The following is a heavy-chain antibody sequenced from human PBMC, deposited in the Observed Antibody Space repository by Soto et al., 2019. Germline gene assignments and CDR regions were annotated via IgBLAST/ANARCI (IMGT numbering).Heavy chain of an antibody. Sequence: ASVKVSCKASGGTFSSYAISWVRQAPGQGLEWMGGIIPIFGTANYAQKFQGRVTITADESTSTAYMELSSLRSEDTAVYYCARENYGDYDGSVFRYFDYWGQGTLVTVSS. CDR1: GGTFSSYA. V-gene: IGHV1-69*13. CDR3: ARENYGDYDGSVFRYFDY. CDR2: IIPIFGTA. J-gene: IGHJ4*02. D-gene: IGHD4-17*01.